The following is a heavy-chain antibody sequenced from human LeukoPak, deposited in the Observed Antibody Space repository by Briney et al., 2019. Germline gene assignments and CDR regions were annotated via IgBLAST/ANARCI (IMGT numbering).Heavy chain of an antibody. V-gene: IGHV4-59*12. CDR2: KYYDGNSGNT. Sequence: SETLSLTCTVSGGSMSYYYWTWIRQTPGKGLEWIGYKYYDGNSGNTNYNPSLESRVTISVDTSKNHVSLKLSSVTAADTAVYYCAREAKGAPYDYWGQGTLVTVSS. CDR3: AREAKGAPYDY. CDR1: GGSMSYYY. D-gene: IGHD1-26*01. J-gene: IGHJ4*02.